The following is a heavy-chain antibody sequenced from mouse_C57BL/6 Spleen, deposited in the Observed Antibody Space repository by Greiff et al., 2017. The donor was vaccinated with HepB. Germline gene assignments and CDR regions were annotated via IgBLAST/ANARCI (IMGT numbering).Heavy chain of an antibody. CDR2: INYDGSST. Sequence: EVMLVESEGGLVQPGRSMKLSCTASGFTFSDYYMAWVRQVPEKGLEWVANINYDGSSTYYLDSLKSRFIISRDNAKNILYLQMSSLKSEDTATYYCARDDYDGDFDVWGTGTTVTVSS. D-gene: IGHD2-3*01. J-gene: IGHJ1*03. V-gene: IGHV5-16*01. CDR3: ARDDYDGDFDV. CDR1: GFTFSDYY.